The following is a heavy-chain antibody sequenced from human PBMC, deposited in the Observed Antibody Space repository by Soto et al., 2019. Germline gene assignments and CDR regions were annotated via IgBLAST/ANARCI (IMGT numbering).Heavy chain of an antibody. D-gene: IGHD1-26*01. CDR3: ARDGGRHSGGIDY. CDR2: IIPIFGTA. J-gene: IGHJ4*02. Sequence: QVQLVQSGAEVKKPGSSVKVSCKASGGTFSSYSINWVRQAPGQGLEWMGEIIPIFGTANYAQKFQGRVTITADESTSTAYIELSSLRSEDTAVHYCARDGGRHSGGIDYWGQGNLVTVSS. V-gene: IGHV1-69*01. CDR1: GGTFSSYS.